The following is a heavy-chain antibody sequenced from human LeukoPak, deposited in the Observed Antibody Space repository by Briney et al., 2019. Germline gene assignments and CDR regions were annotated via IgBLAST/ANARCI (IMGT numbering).Heavy chain of an antibody. Sequence: GESLKISCKGSGYSFTSYWISWVRQMPGKGLEWMGRIDPSDSYTNYSPSFQGHVTISADKSISTAYPQWSSLKASDTAMYYCARLGKSAMVIHYWGQGTLVTVSS. D-gene: IGHD5-18*01. CDR2: IDPSDSYT. CDR3: ARLGKSAMVIHY. CDR1: GYSFTSYW. V-gene: IGHV5-10-1*01. J-gene: IGHJ4*02.